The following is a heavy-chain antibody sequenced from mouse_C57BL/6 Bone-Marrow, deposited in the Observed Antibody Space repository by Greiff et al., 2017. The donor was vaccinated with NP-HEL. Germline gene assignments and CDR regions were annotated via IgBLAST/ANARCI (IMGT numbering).Heavy chain of an antibody. CDR3: ARGTTGVAGRFAY. D-gene: IGHD1-1*01. V-gene: IGHV1-80*01. Sequence: QVQLQQSGAELVKPGASVKISCKASGYAFSSYWMNWVKQRPGKGLEWIGQIYPGDGDTNYNGKFKGKATLTADKSSSTAYMQLSSLTSEDSAVYFCARGTTGVAGRFAYWGQGTTLTVSS. CDR1: GYAFSSYW. CDR2: IYPGDGDT. J-gene: IGHJ2*01.